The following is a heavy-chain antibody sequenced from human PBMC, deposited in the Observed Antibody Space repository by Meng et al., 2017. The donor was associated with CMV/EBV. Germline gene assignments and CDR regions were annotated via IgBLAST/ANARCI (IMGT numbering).Heavy chain of an antibody. CDR3: ARGSRRLPRFNWFDP. Sequence: QVKLRQWGAGLLRPSEPLSLTGAVYGGSLSGYYWSWIRQPPGKGLEWIGEINHSGSTNYNPSLKSRVTISVDTSKNQFSLKLSSVTAADTAVYYCARGSRRLPRFNWFDPWGQGTLVTVSS. J-gene: IGHJ5*02. D-gene: IGHD3-3*01. CDR2: INHSGST. CDR1: GGSLSGYY. V-gene: IGHV4-34*01.